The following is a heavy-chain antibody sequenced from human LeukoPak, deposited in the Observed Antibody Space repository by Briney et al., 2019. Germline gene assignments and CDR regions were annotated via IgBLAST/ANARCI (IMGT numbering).Heavy chain of an antibody. J-gene: IGHJ4*02. V-gene: IGHV4-59*01. CDR3: ARVTGYRIEDYFDY. Sequence: PSEALSLTCTVSGGSISSYYWSWIRQPPGKGLEWIGYIYYSGSTNYNPSLKSRVTISVETSKNEFSLKLRSVTAADTAVYYCARVTGYRIEDYFDYWGQGTLVTVSS. D-gene: IGHD6-13*01. CDR1: GGSISSYY. CDR2: IYYSGST.